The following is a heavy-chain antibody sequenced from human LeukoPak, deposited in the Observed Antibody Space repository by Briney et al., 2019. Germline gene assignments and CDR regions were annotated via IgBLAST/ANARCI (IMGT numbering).Heavy chain of an antibody. CDR1: GFTFSSYW. CDR3: ARDEGY. V-gene: IGHV3-7*01. J-gene: IGHJ4*02. Sequence: GGSLRLSCAASGFTFSSYWMNWARQAPGKGLEWVASINHNGNVNYYVDSVKGRFTISRDNAKNTLYLQMNSLRAEDTAVYYCARDEGYWGQGTLVTVSS. CDR2: INHNGNVN.